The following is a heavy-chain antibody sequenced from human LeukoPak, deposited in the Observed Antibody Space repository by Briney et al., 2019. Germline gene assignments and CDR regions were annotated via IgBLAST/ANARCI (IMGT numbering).Heavy chain of an antibody. CDR2: IYYSGST. J-gene: IGHJ5*02. CDR1: GGSISSYY. CDR3: ARAPYYDFWSGYSEQNWFDP. Sequence: PSETLSLTCTVSGGSISSYYWSWIRQPPGKGLEWIGYIYYSGSTNYNPSLKSRVTISVDTSKNQFSLKLSSVTAADTAVYYCARAPYYDFWSGYSEQNWFDPWGQGTLVTVSS. D-gene: IGHD3-3*01. V-gene: IGHV4-59*01.